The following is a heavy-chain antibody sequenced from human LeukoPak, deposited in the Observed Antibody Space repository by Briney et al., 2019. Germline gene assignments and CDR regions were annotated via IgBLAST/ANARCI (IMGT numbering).Heavy chain of an antibody. J-gene: IGHJ4*02. D-gene: IGHD3-3*01. CDR3: ASGGITIFGVVIPNPDY. V-gene: IGHV1-2*02. CDR1: GYTLTELS. CDR2: INPNSGGT. Sequence: ASVKVSCKVSGYTLTELSMHWVRQAPGQGLEWMGWINPNSGGTNYAQKFQGRVTMTRDTSISTAYMELSRLRSDDTAVYYCASGGITIFGVVIPNPDYWGQGTLVTVSS.